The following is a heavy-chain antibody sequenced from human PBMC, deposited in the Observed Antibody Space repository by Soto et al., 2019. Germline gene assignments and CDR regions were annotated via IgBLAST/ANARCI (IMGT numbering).Heavy chain of an antibody. CDR2: IIPIFGTA. Sequence: QVQLVQSGAEVKKPGSSVKVSCKASGGTFSSYAISWVRQAPGQGLEWMGGIIPIFGTANYAQKFQGRVTITADESTSTAYMELSSLRSEDTAVYYWARDFADCGGDCMGDAFDIWGQGTMVTVSS. D-gene: IGHD2-21*02. CDR1: GGTFSSYA. J-gene: IGHJ3*02. CDR3: ARDFADCGGDCMGDAFDI. V-gene: IGHV1-69*01.